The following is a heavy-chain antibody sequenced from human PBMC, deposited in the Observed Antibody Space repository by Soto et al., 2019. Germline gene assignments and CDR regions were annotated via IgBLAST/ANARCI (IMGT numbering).Heavy chain of an antibody. CDR1: GYSFAGYW. CDR2: IDPSDSQT. J-gene: IGHJ4*02. D-gene: IGHD3-22*01. Sequence: GESLKISCKGSGYSFAGYWITWVRQKPGKGLEWMGRIDPSDSQTYYSPSFRGHVTISVTKSITTVFLQWSSLRASDTTMYYCARQIYDSDTGPNFQYYFDSWGQGTPVTVSS. V-gene: IGHV5-10-1*01. CDR3: ARQIYDSDTGPNFQYYFDS.